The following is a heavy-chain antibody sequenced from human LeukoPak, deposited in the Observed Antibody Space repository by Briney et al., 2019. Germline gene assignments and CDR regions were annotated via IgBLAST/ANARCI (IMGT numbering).Heavy chain of an antibody. J-gene: IGHJ4*02. CDR3: ATGVDYGDHRGVEDYFDY. D-gene: IGHD4-17*01. V-gene: IGHV1-46*01. CDR1: GHTFTSYY. Sequence: GASVKVSCKASGHTFTSYYMHWVRQAPGQGLEWMGIINPSGGSTSYAQKFQGRVTMTGDMSTSTVYMELSSLRSEDTAVYYCATGVDYGDHRGVEDYFDYWGQGTLVTVSS. CDR2: INPSGGST.